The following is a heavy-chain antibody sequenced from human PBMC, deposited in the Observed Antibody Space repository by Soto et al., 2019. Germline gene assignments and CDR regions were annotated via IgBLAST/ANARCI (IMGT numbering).Heavy chain of an antibody. V-gene: IGHV4-39*02. CDR3: AIPPPIEVAGPDY. Sequence: PSETLSLTCTVSGGSISGSPYHWGWIRQPPGKGLEWIGSIGDGGRVYYNPSLRGRATLLVDTSNNRLSLNLNSVTAADTAVYYCAIPPPIEVAGPDYWGQGILVTVSS. D-gene: IGHD3-22*01. J-gene: IGHJ4*02. CDR1: GGSISGSPYH. CDR2: IGDGGRV.